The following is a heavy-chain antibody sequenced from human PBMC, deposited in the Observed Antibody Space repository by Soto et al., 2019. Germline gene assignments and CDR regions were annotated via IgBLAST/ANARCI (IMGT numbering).Heavy chain of an antibody. CDR1: GFTFSTYA. D-gene: IGHD6-13*01. Sequence: EVQLLESGGGLVQPGGSLRLSCAASGFTFSTYAMSWVRQAPGKGLEWVSAISGSGGSTYYADSMKGRFTISRDNSKNTLYLQMNSLRAEDTAVYYCAKGVSSSRTYNWFDPWGQGTQVTVSS. V-gene: IGHV3-23*01. CDR3: AKGVSSSRTYNWFDP. CDR2: ISGSGGST. J-gene: IGHJ5*02.